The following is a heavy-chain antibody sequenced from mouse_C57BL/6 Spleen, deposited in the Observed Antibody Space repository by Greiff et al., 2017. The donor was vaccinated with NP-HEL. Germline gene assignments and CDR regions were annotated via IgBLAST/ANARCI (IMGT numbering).Heavy chain of an antibody. Sequence: VQLQQSGPELVKPGASVKISCKASGYAFSSSWMNWVKQRPGKGLEWIGRIYPGDGDTNYNGKFKGKATLTADKSSSTAYMQLSSLTSEDSAVYFCARNYVAMDYWGQGTSVTVSS. J-gene: IGHJ4*01. CDR3: ARNYVAMDY. CDR1: GYAFSSSW. D-gene: IGHD1-1*01. CDR2: IYPGDGDT. V-gene: IGHV1-82*01.